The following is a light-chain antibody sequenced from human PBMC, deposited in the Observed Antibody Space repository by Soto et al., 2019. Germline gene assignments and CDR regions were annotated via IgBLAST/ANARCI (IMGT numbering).Light chain of an antibody. J-gene: IGLJ3*02. CDR1: SSDVGSYTL. V-gene: IGLV2-23*01. CDR2: EAT. Sequence: QSALTQPASVSGSPEQSITISCTGTSSDVGSYTLVSWYQQHPGKAPKVMIDEATKLPSGVSNRFSGSKSGNTASLTISGLQAEDEAEYYCCAYAGSGTVVFGGGPKLTVL. CDR3: CAYAGSGTVV.